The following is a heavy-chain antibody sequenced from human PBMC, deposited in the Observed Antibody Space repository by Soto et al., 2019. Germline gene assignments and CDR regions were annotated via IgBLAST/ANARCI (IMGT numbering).Heavy chain of an antibody. Sequence: SETLSLTCTVSDGSISSYYWGWIRQPPGKGLEWIGYIFYTGSTNYNPSLKSRVTISVDTSKNQFSLKLSSVTAADTAVYYCARHYPIGNNWNYFDFPGQATLGTVST. CDR2: IFYTGST. CDR3: ARHYPIGNNWNYFDF. V-gene: IGHV4-59*08. D-gene: IGHD1-1*01. CDR1: DGSISSYY. J-gene: IGHJ4*02.